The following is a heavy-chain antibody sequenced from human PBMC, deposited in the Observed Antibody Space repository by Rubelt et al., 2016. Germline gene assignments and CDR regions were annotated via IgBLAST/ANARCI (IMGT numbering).Heavy chain of an antibody. CDR1: GFTFSSYW. J-gene: IGHJ4*02. CDR3: ATDYLGY. V-gene: IGHV3-7*05. Sequence: EVQLVESGGGLVQPGGSLRLSCAASGFTFSSYWMSWVRQAPGKGLEWVANIKQDGSEKYYVDSVKGRFTISRDNAKNSLSLQMISQRADDTAVYYCATDYLGYWGQGTLVTVSS. CDR2: IKQDGSEK.